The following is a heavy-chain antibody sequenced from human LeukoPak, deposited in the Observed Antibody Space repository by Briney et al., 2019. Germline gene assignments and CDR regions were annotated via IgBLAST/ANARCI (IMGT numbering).Heavy chain of an antibody. Sequence: GGSLRLSCAASGFTIDDYAMHWVRPAPGRGLEWVSLISWDGGSTYYADSVKGRYTISKDNSKNSLYLEMNSLRAEDTALYYCAKDGCSSTSCYNPDYYYYYYMDVWGKGTTVTVSS. CDR3: AKDGCSSTSCYNPDYYYYYYMDV. CDR1: GFTIDDYA. CDR2: ISWDGGST. J-gene: IGHJ6*03. D-gene: IGHD2-2*01. V-gene: IGHV3-43D*04.